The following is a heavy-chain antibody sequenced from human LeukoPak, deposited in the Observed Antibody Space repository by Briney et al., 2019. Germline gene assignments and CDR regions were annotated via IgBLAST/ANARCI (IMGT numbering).Heavy chain of an antibody. CDR2: IWYDGSNK. CDR3: ARDPPNDF. J-gene: IGHJ4*02. CDR1: GFTFSSYA. V-gene: IGHV3-33*08. Sequence: GGSLRLSCAASGFTFSSYAMSWVRQAPGKGLEWVAVIWYDGSNKYYADSVKGRFTISRDNSKNTLYLRMNSLRAEDTAVYYCARDPPNDFWGQGTLVTVSS.